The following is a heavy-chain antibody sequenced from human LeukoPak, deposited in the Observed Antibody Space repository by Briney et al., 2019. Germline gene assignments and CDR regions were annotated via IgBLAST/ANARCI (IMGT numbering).Heavy chain of an antibody. J-gene: IGHJ4*02. CDR1: GGSFSGYY. Sequence: PSETPSLTCAVYGGSFSGYYWSWIRQPPGKGLEWIGEINHSGSTNYNPSLKSRVTISVDTSKNQFSLKLSSVTAADTAVYYCAREMIAVAANYFDYWGQGTLVTVSS. D-gene: IGHD6-19*01. V-gene: IGHV4-34*01. CDR2: INHSGST. CDR3: AREMIAVAANYFDY.